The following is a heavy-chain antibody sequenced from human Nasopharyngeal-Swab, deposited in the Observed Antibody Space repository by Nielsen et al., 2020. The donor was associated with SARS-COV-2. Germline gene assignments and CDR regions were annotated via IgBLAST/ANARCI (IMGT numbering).Heavy chain of an antibody. CDR3: AKEGPTGWFDP. Sequence: SETLSLTCTVSGVSITSPYWGWIRQPPGKGLEWIGYISHNSGTSYNPSLKSRVTMFMDTSKNQFSLRLRSVTAADTAVYCCAKEGPTGWFDPWGQGTLVTVSS. CDR2: ISHNSGT. CDR1: GVSITSPY. V-gene: IGHV4-59*11. J-gene: IGHJ5*02.